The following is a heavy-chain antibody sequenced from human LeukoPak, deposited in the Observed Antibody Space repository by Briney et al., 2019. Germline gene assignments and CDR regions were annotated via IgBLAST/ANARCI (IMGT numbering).Heavy chain of an antibody. Sequence: SETLSLTCAVYGGSFSGYYWSWIRQPPGKGLEWIGEINHSGSTNYNPSLKSRVTISVDTSKNQFSLKLSSVTAADTAVYYCARYSRRQWLVQYYFDYWGQGTLVTVSP. V-gene: IGHV4-34*01. CDR1: GGSFSGYY. D-gene: IGHD6-19*01. CDR2: INHSGST. J-gene: IGHJ4*02. CDR3: ARYSRRQWLVQYYFDY.